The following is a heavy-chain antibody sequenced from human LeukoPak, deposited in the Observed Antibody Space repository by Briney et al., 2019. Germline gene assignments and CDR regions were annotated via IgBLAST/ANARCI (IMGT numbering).Heavy chain of an antibody. Sequence: PSETLSLTCTVSGGSISSGGYYWSWIRQHPGKGLEWIGYIYYSGSTYYNPSLKSRVTISVDTSKNQFSLKLSSVTAADTAVYYCARDRAGAVALGNYFDYWGQGTLVTVSS. CDR2: IYYSGST. CDR1: GGSISSGGYY. J-gene: IGHJ4*02. V-gene: IGHV4-31*03. CDR3: ARDRAGAVALGNYFDY. D-gene: IGHD6-19*01.